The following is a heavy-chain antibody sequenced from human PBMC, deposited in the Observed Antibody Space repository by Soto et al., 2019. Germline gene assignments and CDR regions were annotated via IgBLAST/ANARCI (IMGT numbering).Heavy chain of an antibody. D-gene: IGHD3-16*01. CDR1: GASISRYY. Sequence: SETLSLTCTVSGASISRYYWSWIRQSPGKGLEWIGYLYNTGSTIYNPSLKSRVTISVDTSKNQFSLNLSSVTAADTAVYYCARRDDYVDYWGQGTLVTVSS. J-gene: IGHJ4*02. CDR3: ARRDDYVDY. V-gene: IGHV4-59*12. CDR2: LYNTGST.